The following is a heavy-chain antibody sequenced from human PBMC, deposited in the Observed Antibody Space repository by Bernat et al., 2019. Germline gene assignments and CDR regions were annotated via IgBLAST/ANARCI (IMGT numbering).Heavy chain of an antibody. CDR1: GFTFSSYS. Sequence: EVQLVESGGGLVQPGGSLRLSCAASGFTFSSYSMNWVRQAPGKGLEWVSYISSSSSTIYYADSVKGRFTISRDNAKNSLYLQMNSLRDEETAVYYCASGDYYGSGSAFDYWGQGTMVTVSS. V-gene: IGHV3-48*02. D-gene: IGHD3-10*01. CDR3: ASGDYYGSGSAFDY. CDR2: ISSSSSTI. J-gene: IGHJ4*02.